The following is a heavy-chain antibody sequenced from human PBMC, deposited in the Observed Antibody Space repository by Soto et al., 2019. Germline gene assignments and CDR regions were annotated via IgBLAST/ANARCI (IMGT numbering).Heavy chain of an antibody. Sequence: SETLSLTCTVSGGSISSSSYYWGWIRQPPGKGLEWIGSIYYSGSTNYNPSLKSRVTISVDTSKNQFSLKLSSVTAADTAVYYCARGDCSSTSCYELGYYYYYMDVWGKGTTVTVSS. D-gene: IGHD2-2*01. CDR2: IYYSGST. V-gene: IGHV4-39*01. J-gene: IGHJ6*03. CDR1: GGSISSSSYY. CDR3: ARGDCSSTSCYELGYYYYYMDV.